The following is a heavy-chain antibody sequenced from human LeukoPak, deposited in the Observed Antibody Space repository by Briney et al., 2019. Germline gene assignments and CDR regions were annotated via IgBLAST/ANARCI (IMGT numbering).Heavy chain of an antibody. V-gene: IGHV3-9*01. D-gene: IGHD5-18*01. CDR2: ISWNSGSI. CDR3: AKDMGGYSYGNDAFDI. J-gene: IGHJ3*02. CDR1: GFSFDEYA. Sequence: GGSLRLSCAASGFSFDEYAMHWVRQTPGKGLEWVSGISWNSGSIGYADSVKGRFTISRDNAKNSLYLQMNSLRAEDTALYYCAKDMGGYSYGNDAFDIWGQGTTVTVSS.